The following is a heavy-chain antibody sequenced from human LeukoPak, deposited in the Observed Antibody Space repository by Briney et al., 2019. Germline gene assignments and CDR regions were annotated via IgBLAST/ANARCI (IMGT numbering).Heavy chain of an antibody. CDR1: GYSFTSYW. V-gene: IGHV5-51*01. Sequence: GESLKISCKGSGYSFTSYWIGWVRQMPGKGLEWMGIIYPGDSDTRYSPSFQGQVTISADKSISTAYLQWSSLKASDTAMYYCARGSYDFWSGYQTNWFDPWGQGTLVTVSS. J-gene: IGHJ5*02. CDR3: ARGSYDFWSGYQTNWFDP. CDR2: IYPGDSDT. D-gene: IGHD3-3*01.